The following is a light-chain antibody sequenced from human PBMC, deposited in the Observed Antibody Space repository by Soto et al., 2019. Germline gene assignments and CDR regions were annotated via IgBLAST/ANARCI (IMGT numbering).Light chain of an antibody. V-gene: IGKV3-20*01. Sequence: ELVLTQSPVTLSLSPGERATLSCRASQSVHASYLAWYQQKSGQAPMLLIYAASTRATGVPDRCSGSGSGTAFTLTISRLEPEDFAVYYCQQYDISLWTFGQGTKVEVK. CDR3: QQYDISLWT. J-gene: IGKJ1*01. CDR2: AAS. CDR1: QSVHASY.